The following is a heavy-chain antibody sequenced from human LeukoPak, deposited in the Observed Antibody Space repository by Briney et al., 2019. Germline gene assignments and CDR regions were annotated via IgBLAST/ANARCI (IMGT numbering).Heavy chain of an antibody. CDR2: IIPILGIA. D-gene: IGHD3-10*01. CDR3: ARTQVYYGSGSYWYFDL. J-gene: IGHJ2*01. Sequence: SVKVSCKASGGTFSSYAISWVRQAPGQGLEWMGRIIPILGIANYAQKFQGRVTITADKSTSTAYMELSSLRSEDTAVYYCARTQVYYGSGSYWYFDLWGRGTLVTVSS. CDR1: GGTFSSYA. V-gene: IGHV1-69*04.